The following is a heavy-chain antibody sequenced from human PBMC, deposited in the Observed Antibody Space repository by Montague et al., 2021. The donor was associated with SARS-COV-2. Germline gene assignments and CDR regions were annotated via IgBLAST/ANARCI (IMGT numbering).Heavy chain of an antibody. V-gene: IGHV4-59*01. Sequence: SETLSLTCSVSGGSISTYYWNWIWQPPGKGLEWIGYIYYSGSTNYNPSLTSRVNISIDTYKNQFPLELSCVTAADMAVYYCASPGGYCTGVSCVYVYWGQGTLVTVSS. D-gene: IGHD2-15*01. CDR1: GGSISTYY. J-gene: IGHJ4*02. CDR2: IYYSGST. CDR3: ASPGGYCTGVSCVYVY.